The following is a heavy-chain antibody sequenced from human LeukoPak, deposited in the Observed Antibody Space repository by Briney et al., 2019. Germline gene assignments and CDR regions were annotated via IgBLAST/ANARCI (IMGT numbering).Heavy chain of an antibody. CDR2: ISAYNGNT. CDR1: GYTFTTYD. CDR3: ARDRGRGLLLLF. V-gene: IGHV1-18*01. Sequence: ASVKVSCKASGYTFTTYDLSWVRQAPGQGLEWMGCISAYNGNTNYAQKFQGRVTMAADTTTSTAYMELRSLRSDDTAVYYCARDRGRGLLLLFWGQGTLVTVSS. D-gene: IGHD3-22*01. J-gene: IGHJ4*02.